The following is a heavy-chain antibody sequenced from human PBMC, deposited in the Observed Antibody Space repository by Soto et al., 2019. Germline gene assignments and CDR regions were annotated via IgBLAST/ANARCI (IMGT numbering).Heavy chain of an antibody. CDR2: ISGDSDPR. Sequence: EVQLVESGGGLAQPGGSLRLSCAASGFTFRAYSMNWVRQAPGKGLEWISYISGDSDPRHYADSVKGRFTISRDNAKNSVYLQMNSLRDEDTAVYFCARDDSGWRNLYFDYWGQGTLVTVSS. D-gene: IGHD4-17*01. CDR1: GFTFRAYS. J-gene: IGHJ4*02. CDR3: ARDDSGWRNLYFDY. V-gene: IGHV3-48*02.